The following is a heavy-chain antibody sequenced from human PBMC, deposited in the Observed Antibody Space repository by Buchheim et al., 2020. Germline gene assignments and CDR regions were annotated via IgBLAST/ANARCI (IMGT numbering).Heavy chain of an antibody. J-gene: IGHJ4*02. V-gene: IGHV3-48*03. D-gene: IGHD1-14*01. CDR3: ARKIPGTVYFDY. Sequence: EVQLLESGGGLVQPGGSLRLSCAASGFTFSDCEMNWVRQAPGKGLEWISYISGSDNTIYYADSVKGRFTISRDNSKNSVYLQMNSLRAEDTALYYCARKIPGTVYFDYWGQGTL. CDR1: GFTFSDCE. CDR2: ISGSDNTI.